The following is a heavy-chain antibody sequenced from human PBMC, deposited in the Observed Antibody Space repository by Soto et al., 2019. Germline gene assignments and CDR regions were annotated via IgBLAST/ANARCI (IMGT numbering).Heavy chain of an antibody. V-gene: IGHV4-59*11. Sequence: QVRLQESGPGLVKPSETLSLNCTVSNGFIRSHYWSWIRQSPGKGLEWIGHISHTGNTHYNPSLKNRVTTTVNTSKNQFSLQLTSPTAADTAVYYYAGGGDYWSCYYGLNWGQGTQVTVSS. CDR2: ISHTGNT. J-gene: IGHJ4*02. CDR3: AGGGDYWSCYYGLN. CDR1: NGFIRSHY. D-gene: IGHD3-3*01.